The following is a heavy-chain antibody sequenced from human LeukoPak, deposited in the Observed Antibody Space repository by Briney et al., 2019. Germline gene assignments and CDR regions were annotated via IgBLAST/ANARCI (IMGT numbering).Heavy chain of an antibody. CDR1: EFTFSSYA. J-gene: IGHJ4*02. V-gene: IGHV3-30*18. D-gene: IGHD3/OR15-3a*01. CDR2: VSYDGSGK. CDR3: AKAHLLDWLLPFDY. Sequence: PGRSLRLSCAASEFTFSSYAMHWVRQAPGKGLEWVALVSYDGSGKYYADSVKGRFTISRDNSKNTLYLQMNSLRGEDTAVYYCAKAHLLDWLLPFDYWGQGTLVTVSS.